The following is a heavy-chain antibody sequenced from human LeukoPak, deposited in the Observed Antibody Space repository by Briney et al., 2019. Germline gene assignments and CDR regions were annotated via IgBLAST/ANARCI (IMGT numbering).Heavy chain of an antibody. J-gene: IGHJ3*02. Sequence: GGSLRLSCAASGFTFSTYFMNWVRQAPGRGLEWVSSLSTTSGYIYYADSVKGRFTISRDNAKNSLYLQMNSLRAEDTAVYYCARDESPRYYDNSDYYPDAFDIWGRGTMVTVSS. CDR3: ARDESPRYYDNSDYYPDAFDI. V-gene: IGHV3-21*01. CDR2: LSTTSGYI. CDR1: GFTFSTYF. D-gene: IGHD3-22*01.